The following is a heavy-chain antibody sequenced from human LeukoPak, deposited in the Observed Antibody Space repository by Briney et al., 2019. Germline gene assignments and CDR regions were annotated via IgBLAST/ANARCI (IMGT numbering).Heavy chain of an antibody. J-gene: IGHJ5*02. CDR3: ARDPDYDFWSGPNWFDP. Sequence: ASVKVSCKASGYTFTGYYMHWVRQAPGQGLEWMGWINPNSGDTNYAQKLQGRVTMTTDTSTSTAYMELRSLRSDDTAVYYCARDPDYDFWSGPNWFDPWGQGTLVTVSS. D-gene: IGHD3-3*01. CDR1: GYTFTGYY. V-gene: IGHV1-2*02. CDR2: INPNSGDT.